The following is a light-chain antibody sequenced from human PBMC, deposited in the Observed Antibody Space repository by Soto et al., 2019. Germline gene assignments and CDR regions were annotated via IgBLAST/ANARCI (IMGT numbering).Light chain of an antibody. CDR1: QTVRNNY. J-gene: IGKJ4*01. V-gene: IGKV3-20*01. CDR3: HQYGSSPLT. CDR2: GAS. Sequence: EIALTQSPGTLSLSPGERATLSCRAGQTVRNNYLAWFQQKPGQAPRLLIYGASNRVTGIPDRFTGGGSGTEFTLTIGRLEPEDFAVYYCHQYGSSPLTFGGGTTVEIK.